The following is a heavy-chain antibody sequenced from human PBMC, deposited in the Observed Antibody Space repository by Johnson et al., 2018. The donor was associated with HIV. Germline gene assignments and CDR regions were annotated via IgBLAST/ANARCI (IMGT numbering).Heavy chain of an antibody. V-gene: IGHV3-9*01. CDR2: LSWNSGSI. CDR3: AKDTTFSSSHAFDI. Sequence: VQLVESGGGLVQPGRSLRLSCAASGFTFDDYAMHWVRQAPGKGLEWVSGLSWNSGSIGYADSVKGRFTISRDNAKNSLYLQMNSLRAEDTALYYCAKDTTFSSSHAFDIWGQGTMVTVSS. J-gene: IGHJ3*02. CDR1: GFTFDDYA. D-gene: IGHD6-6*01.